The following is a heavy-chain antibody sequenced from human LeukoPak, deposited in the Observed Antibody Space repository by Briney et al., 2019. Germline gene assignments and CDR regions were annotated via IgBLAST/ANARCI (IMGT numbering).Heavy chain of an antibody. J-gene: IGHJ5*02. Sequence: GGSLRLSCAASGFTFSSYAMSWVRQAPGKGLEWVSAISRSGDSTYYADSVKGRFTISRDNSKNTLYLQMNSLRAEDTAVYYCAKEQRGYTGYAVGSWFDPWGQGTLVTVSS. V-gene: IGHV3-23*01. CDR2: ISRSGDST. CDR1: GFTFSSYA. CDR3: AKEQRGYTGYAVGSWFDP. D-gene: IGHD5-12*01.